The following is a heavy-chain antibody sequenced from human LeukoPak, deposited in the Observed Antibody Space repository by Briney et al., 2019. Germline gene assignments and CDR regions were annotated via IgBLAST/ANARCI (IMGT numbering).Heavy chain of an antibody. CDR1: GFTFSSYG. J-gene: IGHJ4*02. CDR2: IRYDGSNK. Sequence: PGGSLRLSCAASGFTFSSYGMHWVRQAPGKGLEWVAFIRYDGSNKYYADSVKGRFTISRDNSKNTLYLQMNSLRAEDTAVYYCARESFTGATHTYCSSTSCYPTFDYWGQGTLVTVSS. CDR3: ARESFTGATHTYCSSTSCYPTFDY. D-gene: IGHD2-2*01. V-gene: IGHV3-30*02.